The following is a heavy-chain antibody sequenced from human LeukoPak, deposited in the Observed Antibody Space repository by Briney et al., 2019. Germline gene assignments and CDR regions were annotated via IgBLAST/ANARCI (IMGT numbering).Heavy chain of an antibody. CDR2: ISSSGTTI. CDR3: ARLLVATPGVDP. V-gene: IGHV3-48*03. CDR1: GFTFSSYE. Sequence: GGSLRLSCAASGFTFSSYEMHWVRQAPGKGLEWVAVISSSGTTIYYADSVKGRFTISRDNAKNSLYLQMNSLRAEDTAVYYCARLLVATPGVDPWGQGTLVTVSS. J-gene: IGHJ5*02. D-gene: IGHD5-12*01.